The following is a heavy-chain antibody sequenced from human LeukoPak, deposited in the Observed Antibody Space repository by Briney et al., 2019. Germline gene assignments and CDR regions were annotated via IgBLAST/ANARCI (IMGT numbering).Heavy chain of an antibody. CDR2: IWNDGSNK. V-gene: IGHV3-33*08. Sequence: PRGSLRLSCAASGFTFNTYSMNWVRQAPGKGLEWVAVIWNDGSNKYYADSVKGRFTISRDNSKNTLYLQMNSLRAEDTAVYYCAREYCSSTSCLFDYWGQGTLVTVSS. J-gene: IGHJ4*02. D-gene: IGHD2-2*01. CDR1: GFTFNTYS. CDR3: AREYCSSTSCLFDY.